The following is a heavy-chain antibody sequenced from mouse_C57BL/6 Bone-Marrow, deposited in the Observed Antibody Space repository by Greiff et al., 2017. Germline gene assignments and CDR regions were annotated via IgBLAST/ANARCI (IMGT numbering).Heavy chain of an antibody. CDR1: GYSFTSYY. CDR2: IYPGSGNT. J-gene: IGHJ3*01. D-gene: IGHD2-1*01. CDR3: AIYYGNPFAY. Sequence: QVQLQQSGPELVKPGASVKISCKASGYSFTSYYIHWVKQRPGQGLEWIGWIYPGSGNTKYNEKFKGKATLTADTSSSTAYMQLSSLTSADSAVYYCAIYYGNPFAYWGQGTLVTVSA. V-gene: IGHV1-66*01.